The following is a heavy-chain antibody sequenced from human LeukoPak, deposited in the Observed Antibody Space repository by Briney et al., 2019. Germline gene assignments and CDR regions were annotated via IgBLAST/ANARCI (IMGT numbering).Heavy chain of an antibody. Sequence: WASVKVSCKASGYTFTSYDINWVRQATGRGLEWMGWINPNSGGTNYAQKFQGRVTMTRDTSISTAYMELSRLRSDDTAVYYCARSWRMATTRCFDYWGQGTLVTVSS. D-gene: IGHD5-24*01. CDR3: ARSWRMATTRCFDY. CDR1: GYTFTSYD. CDR2: INPNSGGT. V-gene: IGHV1-2*02. J-gene: IGHJ4*02.